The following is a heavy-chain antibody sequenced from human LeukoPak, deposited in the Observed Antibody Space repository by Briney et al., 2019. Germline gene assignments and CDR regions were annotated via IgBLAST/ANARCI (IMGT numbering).Heavy chain of an antibody. CDR3: AKGSGSSTSCYFDY. Sequence: GGSLRLSCAASGFTFSSYAMHWVRQAPGKGLEWVAVISYDGSNKYYADSVKGRFTISRDNSKNTLYLQMNSLRAEDTAVYYCAKGSGSSTSCYFDYWGQGTLVTVSS. CDR2: ISYDGSNK. J-gene: IGHJ4*02. D-gene: IGHD2-2*01. CDR1: GFTFSSYA. V-gene: IGHV3-30*04.